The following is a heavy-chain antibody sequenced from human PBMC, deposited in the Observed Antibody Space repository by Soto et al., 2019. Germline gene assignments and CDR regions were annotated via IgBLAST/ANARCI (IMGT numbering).Heavy chain of an antibody. Sequence: GESLQISGKGSGWSLTSYWIGWVRQMPGKGLEWMGIIYPGDSDTRYSPSFQGQVTISADKSISTAYLQWSSLKASDTAMYYCASGRGGDYDAFDIWGQGTMVTVSS. D-gene: IGHD4-17*01. CDR3: ASGRGGDYDAFDI. J-gene: IGHJ3*02. CDR2: IYPGDSDT. V-gene: IGHV5-51*01. CDR1: GWSLTSYW.